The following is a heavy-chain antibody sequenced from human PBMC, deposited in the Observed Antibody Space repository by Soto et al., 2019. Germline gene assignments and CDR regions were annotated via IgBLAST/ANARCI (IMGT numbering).Heavy chain of an antibody. CDR2: IYYSGST. Sequence: SETLSLTCTVSGGSISSYYWSWIRQPPGKGLEWIGYIYYSGSTNYNPSLKSRVTISVDTSKNQFSLKLSSVTAADTAVYYCARSYDFWSPYYFDYWGQGTLVTVS. J-gene: IGHJ4*02. D-gene: IGHD3-3*01. V-gene: IGHV4-59*01. CDR3: ARSYDFWSPYYFDY. CDR1: GGSISSYY.